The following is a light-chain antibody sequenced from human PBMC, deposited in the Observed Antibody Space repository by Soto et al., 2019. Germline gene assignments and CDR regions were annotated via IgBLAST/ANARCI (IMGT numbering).Light chain of an antibody. CDR1: QGISIF. CDR3: QQSYRSWT. V-gene: IGKV1-39*01. J-gene: IGKJ1*01. CDR2: AAS. Sequence: DIRMTQSPSSLSASIGDRVTITCRASQGISIFLNWYQQKPGKAPKLLIYAASSLQSGVPSRFSGSGSVTDFTLTISSLQPEDFATYYCQQSYRSWTFGQGTKVEIK.